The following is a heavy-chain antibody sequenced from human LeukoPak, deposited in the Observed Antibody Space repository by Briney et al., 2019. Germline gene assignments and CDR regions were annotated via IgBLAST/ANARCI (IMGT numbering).Heavy chain of an antibody. J-gene: IGHJ5*02. CDR2: ISGSGDSDST. V-gene: IGHV3-23*01. D-gene: IGHD6-19*01. CDR3: AKADSSGWYESNWFDP. CDR1: GFTFSSYA. Sequence: GGSLRLSCAASGFTFSSYAMSWVSQAPGKGLEWVSGISGSGDSDSTYYADSVKGRFTISRDNSRNTLYLQMSSLRAEDTAVYYCAKADSSGWYESNWFDPWGQGTLVTVSS.